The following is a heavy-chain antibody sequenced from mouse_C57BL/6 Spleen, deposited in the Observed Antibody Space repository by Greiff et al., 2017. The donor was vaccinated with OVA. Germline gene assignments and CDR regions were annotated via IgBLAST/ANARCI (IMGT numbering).Heavy chain of an antibody. CDR2: IRLKSDNYAT. Sequence: EVKLVESGGGLVQPGGSMKLSCVASGFTFSNYWMNWVRQSPEKGLEWVAQIRLKSDNYATHYAESVKGRFTISRDDSKSSVYLQMNNLRAEDTGIYYCTGGNDYGSSCFAYWGQGTLVTVSA. CDR1: GFTFSNYW. D-gene: IGHD1-1*01. V-gene: IGHV6-3*01. J-gene: IGHJ3*01. CDR3: TGGNDYGSSCFAY.